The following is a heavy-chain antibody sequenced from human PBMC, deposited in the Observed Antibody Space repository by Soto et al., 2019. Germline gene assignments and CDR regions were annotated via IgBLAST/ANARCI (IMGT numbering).Heavy chain of an antibody. D-gene: IGHD5-18*01. CDR3: AKLAAMVDFDY. CDR2: ISGSGGST. CDR1: GFTFISYA. Sequence: PVVFMRLSRTAAGFTFISYAMSCVRQAPGKGLEWVSAISGSGGSTYYADSVKGRFTISRDNSKNTLYLQMNSLRAEDTAVYYCAKLAAMVDFDYWGQGTLVTVSS. J-gene: IGHJ4*02. V-gene: IGHV3-23*01.